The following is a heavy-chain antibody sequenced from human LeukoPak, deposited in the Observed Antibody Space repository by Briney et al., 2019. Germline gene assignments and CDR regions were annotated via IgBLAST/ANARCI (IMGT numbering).Heavy chain of an antibody. J-gene: IGHJ4*02. V-gene: IGHV3-30*04. CDR3: ARDGAAAEASYDFDY. D-gene: IGHD6-13*01. CDR1: GFTFSSYA. CDR2: ISYDGSNK. Sequence: GGSLRLSCAASGFTFSSYAMHWVRQAPGKGLEWVAVISYDGSNKYYADSVKGRFTISRDNSKNTLYLQMNSLRAEDTAVYYCARDGAAAEASYDFDYWGQGTLVTVSS.